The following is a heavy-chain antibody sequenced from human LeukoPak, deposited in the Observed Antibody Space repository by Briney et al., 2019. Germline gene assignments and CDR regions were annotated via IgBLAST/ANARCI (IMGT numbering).Heavy chain of an antibody. V-gene: IGHV4-30-4*01. CDR2: IYYSGST. CDR3: ARVDSSGYYGSSCFDY. D-gene: IGHD3-22*01. Sequence: SQTLSLTCTVSGGSISSGDYYWSWIRQPPGKGLEWIGYIYYSGSTYYNPSLKSRVTISVDMSKNQFSLKLSSVTAADTAVYYCARVDSSGYYGSSCFDYWGQGTLVTVSS. J-gene: IGHJ4*02. CDR1: GGSISSGDYY.